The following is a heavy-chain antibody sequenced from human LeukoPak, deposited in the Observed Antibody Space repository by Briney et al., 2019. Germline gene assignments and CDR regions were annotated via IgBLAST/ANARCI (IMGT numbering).Heavy chain of an antibody. J-gene: IGHJ4*02. CDR1: GGTFSSYA. CDR3: AREYSSSLPNDY. D-gene: IGHD6-6*01. CDR2: IIPILGIA. V-gene: IGHV1-69*04. Sequence: ASVKVSCKASGGTFSSYAISWVRPAPGQGLAWMGRIIPILGIANYAQKFQGRVTITADKSTSTAYMELSSLRSEDTAVYYCAREYSSSLPNDYWGQGTLVTVSS.